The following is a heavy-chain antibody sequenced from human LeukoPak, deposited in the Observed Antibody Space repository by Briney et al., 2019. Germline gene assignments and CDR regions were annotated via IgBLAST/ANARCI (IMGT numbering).Heavy chain of an antibody. J-gene: IGHJ5*02. CDR2: VYTSGST. Sequence: SETLSLTCTVSGGSISSYYWSWIRQSAGKGLEWIGRVYTSGSTNYNPSLKSRVTMSVDTSKNQFSLKLSSVTAADTAVYYCARDYGPPAAFWFDPWGQGTLVTVSS. CDR1: GGSISSYY. V-gene: IGHV4-4*07. CDR3: ARDYGPPAAFWFDP. D-gene: IGHD6-13*01.